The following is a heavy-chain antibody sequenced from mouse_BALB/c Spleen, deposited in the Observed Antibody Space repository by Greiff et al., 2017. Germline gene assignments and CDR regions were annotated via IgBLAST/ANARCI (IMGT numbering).Heavy chain of an antibody. CDR3: ARVRDGNFFDY. Sequence: EVQLQESGGGLVQPGGSLRLSCATSGFTFTDYYMSWVRQPPGKALEWLGFIRNKANGYTTEYSASVKGRFTISRDNSQSILYLQMNTLRAEDSATYYCARVRDGNFFDYWGQGTTLTVSS. CDR2: IRNKANGYTT. V-gene: IGHV7-3*02. CDR1: GFTFTDYY. D-gene: IGHD2-1*01. J-gene: IGHJ2*01.